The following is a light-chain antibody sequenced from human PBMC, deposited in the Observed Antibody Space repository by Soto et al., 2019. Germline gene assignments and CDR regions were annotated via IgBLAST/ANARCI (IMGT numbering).Light chain of an antibody. V-gene: IGKV1-33*01. CDR3: QQYDNLLIT. CDR1: QDISNY. Sequence: DIQMTKSPSSLSASVGDRVTITCQASQDISNYLNWYQQKPGKAPKLLIYDASNLETGVPSRFSGSGSGTDFTFTISSLQPEDIATYYCQQYDNLLITFGQGTRLEI. J-gene: IGKJ5*01. CDR2: DAS.